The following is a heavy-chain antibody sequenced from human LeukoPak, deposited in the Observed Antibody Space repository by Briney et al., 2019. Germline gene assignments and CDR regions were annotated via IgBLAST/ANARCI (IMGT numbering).Heavy chain of an antibody. Sequence: SVKVSCKASGGTFSSYAISWVRQAPGQGLEWMGRIIPILGIANYVQKFQGRVTITADKSTSTAYMELSSLRSEDTAVYYCARGMGRDGYTALDYWGQGTLVTVSS. J-gene: IGHJ4*02. CDR1: GGTFSSYA. CDR3: ARGMGRDGYTALDY. D-gene: IGHD5-24*01. CDR2: IIPILGIA. V-gene: IGHV1-69*04.